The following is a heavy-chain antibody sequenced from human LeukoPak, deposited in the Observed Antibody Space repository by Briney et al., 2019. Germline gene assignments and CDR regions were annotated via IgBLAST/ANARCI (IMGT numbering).Heavy chain of an antibody. J-gene: IGHJ4*02. CDR3: AKDLLLWFGEANY. V-gene: IGHV3-30*04. CDR1: GFTFSSYA. CDR2: ISYDGSNK. Sequence: PGRSLRLSCAASGFTFSSYAMHWVRQAPGKGLEWVAVISYDGSNKYYADSVKGRFTISRDNSKNTLYLQMNSLRAEDTAVYYCAKDLLLWFGEANYWGQGTLVTVSS. D-gene: IGHD3-10*01.